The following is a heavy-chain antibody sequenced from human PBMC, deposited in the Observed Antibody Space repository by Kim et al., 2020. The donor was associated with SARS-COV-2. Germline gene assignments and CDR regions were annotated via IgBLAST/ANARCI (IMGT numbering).Heavy chain of an antibody. D-gene: IGHD3-22*01. CDR3: AVDHYYDSSGYYSDDY. CDR2: IIPILGIA. CDR1: GGTFSSYT. Sequence: SVKVSCKASGGTFSSYTISWVRQAPGQGLEWMGRIIPILGIANYAQKFQGRVTITADKSTSTAYMELSSLRSEDTAVYYCAVDHYYDSSGYYSDDYWGQGTLVTVSS. J-gene: IGHJ4*02. V-gene: IGHV1-69*02.